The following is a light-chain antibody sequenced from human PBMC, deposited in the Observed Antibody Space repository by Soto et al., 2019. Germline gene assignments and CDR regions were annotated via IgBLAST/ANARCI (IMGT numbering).Light chain of an antibody. CDR1: SSDVGGYNS. V-gene: IGLV2-14*01. Sequence: QSARTQPASVSGAPGQSITISCTGTSSDVGGYNSVSWYQQYPGKAPKLMIHDVSNRPSGVSNRFSGSKSGNTASLTISGLQAEDEADYYCSSYTRSSSYVSGSGTTVPLL. CDR2: DVS. J-gene: IGLJ1*01. CDR3: SSYTRSSSYV.